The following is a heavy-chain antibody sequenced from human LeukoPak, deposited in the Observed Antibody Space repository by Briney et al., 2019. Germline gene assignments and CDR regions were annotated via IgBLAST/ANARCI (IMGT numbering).Heavy chain of an antibody. Sequence: GGSLRLSCAASGFTFTTYSLTWVRQAPGKGLEWVSAISNSGGSTHYADSVKGRFTISRDNAKNSLYLQMNSLRAEDTAVYYCARTYPRPYFYMDVWGKGATVAISS. J-gene: IGHJ6*03. CDR3: ARTYPRPYFYMDV. V-gene: IGHV3-23*01. CDR2: ISNSGGST. CDR1: GFTFTTYS. D-gene: IGHD1-14*01.